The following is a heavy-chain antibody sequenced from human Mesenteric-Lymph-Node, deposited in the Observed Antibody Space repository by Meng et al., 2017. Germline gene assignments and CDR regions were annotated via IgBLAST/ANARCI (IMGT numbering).Heavy chain of an antibody. CDR1: GFTFDYFG. D-gene: IGHD6-19*01. Sequence: GESLKISCAASGFTFDYFGMSWVRQAPGKGLEWVSGINWSGGRTGYVDFVKGRFTISRDNSRNTLYLHMTSLRGEDTAVYFCVGRAIVVPGTLQYFDSWGQGTLVTVSS. CDR3: VGRAIVVPGTLQYFDS. CDR2: INWSGGRT. V-gene: IGHV3-20*04. J-gene: IGHJ4*02.